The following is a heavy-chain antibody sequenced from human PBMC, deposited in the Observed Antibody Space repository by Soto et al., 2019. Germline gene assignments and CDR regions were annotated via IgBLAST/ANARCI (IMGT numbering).Heavy chain of an antibody. J-gene: IGHJ6*02. CDR2: INPNSDGT. Sequence: APVKVSCQASGYTFTGYYMHWVRQAPRQGIEWMGWINPNSDGTNYAQKFQGWVTMTRDRSISTAYMELSRLRSDETAVYYCARALMDIVVVPAGPATYYYYGMDVWGQGTTVTVSS. V-gene: IGHV1-2*04. CDR3: ARALMDIVVVPAGPATYYYYGMDV. CDR1: GYTFTGYY. D-gene: IGHD2-2*03.